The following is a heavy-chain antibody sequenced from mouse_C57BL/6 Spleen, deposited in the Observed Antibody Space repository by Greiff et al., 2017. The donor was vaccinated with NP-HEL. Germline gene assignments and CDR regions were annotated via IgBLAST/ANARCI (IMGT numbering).Heavy chain of an antibody. Sequence: QVQLKESGAELVRPGASVTLSCKASGYTFTDYEMHWVKQTPVHGLEWIGAIDPETGGTAYNQKFKGKAILTADKSSSTAYMELRSLTSEDSAVYYCTRGDYYGSSYEDWGQGTTLTVSS. CDR3: TRGDYYGSSYED. CDR2: IDPETGGT. D-gene: IGHD1-1*01. V-gene: IGHV1-15*01. CDR1: GYTFTDYE. J-gene: IGHJ2*01.